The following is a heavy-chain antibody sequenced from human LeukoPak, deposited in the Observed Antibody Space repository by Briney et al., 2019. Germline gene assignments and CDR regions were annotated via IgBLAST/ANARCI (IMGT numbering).Heavy chain of an antibody. J-gene: IGHJ6*03. V-gene: IGHV4-34*01. CDR2: INHSGST. D-gene: IGHD2-2*01. CDR1: GGSFSGYY. Sequence: SETLSLTCAVYGGSFSGYYWSWIRQPPGKGLEWIGEINHSGSTNYNSSLKSRVTISVDTSKSQFSLKLSSVTAADTAVYYCAREVVPAARSYYYYMDVWGKGTTDTVSS. CDR3: AREVVPAARSYYYYMDV.